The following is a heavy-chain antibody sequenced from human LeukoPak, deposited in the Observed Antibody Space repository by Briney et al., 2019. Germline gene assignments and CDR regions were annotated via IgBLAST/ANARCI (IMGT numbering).Heavy chain of an antibody. D-gene: IGHD3-22*01. V-gene: IGHV3-9*01. CDR1: GFTFDDYA. J-gene: IGHJ3*02. CDR2: ISWNSGSI. CDR3: ARDLSAYYDSSGTNPDAFDI. Sequence: GGSLRLSCAASGFTFDDYAMHWVRQAPGKGLEWVSGISWNSGSIGYADSVKGRFTISRDNAKNSLYLQMNSLRAEDTALYYCARDLSAYYDSSGTNPDAFDIWGQGTMVTVSS.